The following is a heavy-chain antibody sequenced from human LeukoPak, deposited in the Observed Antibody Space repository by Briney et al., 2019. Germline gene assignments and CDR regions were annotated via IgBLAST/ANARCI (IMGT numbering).Heavy chain of an antibody. CDR2: ISGSGAGT. J-gene: IGHJ4*02. Sequence: GGSLRLSCAVSGFTFSSYAMNWVRQAPGKGLEWVSGISGSGAGTYYADSVKGRFTISRDNSKNTLYLQMNSLRAEDTAVYYCAKDRYCSGGSCYGGFDYWGQGTLVTVSS. D-gene: IGHD2-15*01. CDR3: AKDRYCSGGSCYGGFDY. CDR1: GFTFSSYA. V-gene: IGHV3-23*01.